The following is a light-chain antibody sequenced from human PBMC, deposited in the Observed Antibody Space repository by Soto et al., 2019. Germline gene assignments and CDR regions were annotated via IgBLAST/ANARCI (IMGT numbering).Light chain of an antibody. CDR2: KAS. V-gene: IGKV1-5*03. Sequence: DIQMTQSPSTLSASVGDRVTITCRASQSISSWLAWYQQKPGKAPTLLIYKASSLESGVPSRFSGSGSGTEFTLIISSLQPDDFATYYCQQYNSYSTFGQGTKVEIK. CDR3: QQYNSYST. J-gene: IGKJ1*01. CDR1: QSISSW.